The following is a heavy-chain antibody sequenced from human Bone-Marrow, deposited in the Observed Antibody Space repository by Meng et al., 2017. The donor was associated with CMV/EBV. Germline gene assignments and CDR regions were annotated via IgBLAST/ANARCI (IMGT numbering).Heavy chain of an antibody. CDR2: IKQDGSEK. V-gene: IGHV3-7*01. J-gene: IGHJ4*02. CDR3: ARGRVYSTFDY. Sequence: GESLKISCAASGFTFSSYWMSWVRQAPGKGLEWVANIKQDGSEKYYVDSVKGRFTISRDNAKNSLYLQMNSLRAEDTAVYYCARGRVYSTFDYWGQGTLVTVSS. D-gene: IGHD6-13*01. CDR1: GFTFSSYW.